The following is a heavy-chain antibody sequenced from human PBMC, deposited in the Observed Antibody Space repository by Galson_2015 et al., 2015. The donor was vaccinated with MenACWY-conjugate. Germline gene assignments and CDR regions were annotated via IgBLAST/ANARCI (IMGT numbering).Heavy chain of an antibody. CDR2: IYWDDDK. Sequence: PALVKPTQPLTPTCTFSGFSLGTSGVGVGWIRQPPGKALEWLALIYWDDDKRYSPSLKSRLTITKDTSKNQVVLTMTNMDPVDTATYYCAQGDVFDIWGQGTLVTVSS. CDR1: GFSLGTSGVG. J-gene: IGHJ3*02. V-gene: IGHV2-5*02. CDR3: AQGDVFDI.